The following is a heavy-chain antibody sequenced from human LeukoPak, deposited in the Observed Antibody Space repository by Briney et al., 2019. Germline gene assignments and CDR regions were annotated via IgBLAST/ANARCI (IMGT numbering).Heavy chain of an antibody. CDR1: GGSISSSSYY. J-gene: IGHJ5*02. V-gene: IGHV4-39*02. CDR3: ARDASSDYYDSSGRFDP. CDR2: IYYSGST. D-gene: IGHD3-22*01. Sequence: SETLSLTCTVSGGSISSSSYYWGWIRQPPGKGLEWIGSIYYSGSTYYNPSLKSRVTISVDTSKNQFSLKLSSVTAADTAVYYCARDASSDYYDSSGRFDPWGQGTLVTVSS.